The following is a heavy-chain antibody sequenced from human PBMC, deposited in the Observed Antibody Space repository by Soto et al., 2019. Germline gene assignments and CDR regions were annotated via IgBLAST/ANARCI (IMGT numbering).Heavy chain of an antibody. D-gene: IGHD3-10*01. Sequence: PGESLKISCKGSGYSFTSYWINWVRQMPGKGLEWMGRIDPSDSYTNYSPSFQGHVTISADKSISTAYLHWSSLKASDTAMYYCARHGGYYASGSSLDYWGQGTLVTVSS. V-gene: IGHV5-10-1*01. CDR2: IDPSDSYT. CDR1: GYSFTSYW. J-gene: IGHJ4*02. CDR3: ARHGGYYASGSSLDY.